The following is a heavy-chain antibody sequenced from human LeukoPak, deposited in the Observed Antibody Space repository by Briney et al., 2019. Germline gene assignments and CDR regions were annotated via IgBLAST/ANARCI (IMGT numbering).Heavy chain of an antibody. J-gene: IGHJ4*02. CDR3: ARVDDRGHYSDSSGPRKLFDY. CDR2: INPDSGGT. V-gene: IGHV1-2*02. D-gene: IGHD3-22*01. CDR1: GYTFTGYY. Sequence: ASVKVSCKASGYTFTGYYMHWVRQAPGQGLEWVGWINPDSGGTNYAQKFQGRVTMTRDTSITTAYMELSRLRSDDTAVYYCARVDDRGHYSDSSGPRKLFDYWGQGTLVTVSS.